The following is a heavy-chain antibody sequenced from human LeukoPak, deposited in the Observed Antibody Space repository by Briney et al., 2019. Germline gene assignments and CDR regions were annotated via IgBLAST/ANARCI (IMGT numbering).Heavy chain of an antibody. CDR1: GGSISSGGYY. J-gene: IGHJ4*02. V-gene: IGHV4-31*03. CDR2: IYYSGST. Sequence: PSQTLSLTCTVSGGSISSGGYYWSWIRQHPGKGLEWIGYIYYSGSTYYNPSLKSRVTISVDTSKNQFSLKLSSVTAADTAVYYCARAITGTTVPFDYWGQGTLVTVSS. D-gene: IGHD1-7*01. CDR3: ARAITGTTVPFDY.